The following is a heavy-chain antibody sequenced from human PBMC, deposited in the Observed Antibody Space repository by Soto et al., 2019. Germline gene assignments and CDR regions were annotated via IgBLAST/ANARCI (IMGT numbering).Heavy chain of an antibody. J-gene: IGHJ3*01. V-gene: IGHV1-69*18. CDR1: GGTFTTYT. Sequence: QVQLVQSGAEVRKPGSSVKVSCKTSGGTFTTYTIYWVRQAPGQGLEWMGRVIPLFGTTKYAQNFQDRVTITAEESTSTAYLELSSLLSEDTAVYYCARRLDDRADAAFDVWGEGTAVTVSA. CDR3: ARRLDDRADAAFDV. D-gene: IGHD6-25*01. CDR2: VIPLFGTT.